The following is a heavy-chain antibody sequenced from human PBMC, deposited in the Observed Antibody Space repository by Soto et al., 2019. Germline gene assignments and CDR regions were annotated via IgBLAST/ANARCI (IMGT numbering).Heavy chain of an antibody. J-gene: IGHJ3*02. V-gene: IGHV2-5*02. D-gene: IGHD1-20*01. CDR1: GFSLSTSGVG. Sequence: QITLKESGPTLVKPTQTLTLTCTFSGFSLSTSGVGVGWIRQPPGKALEWLALIYWDDDKRYSPSLKSRLTITKDTSKNQVVLTMTNMDPVDTATYYCAHTRITGTTDDAFDIWGQGTMVTVSS. CDR3: AHTRITGTTDDAFDI. CDR2: IYWDDDK.